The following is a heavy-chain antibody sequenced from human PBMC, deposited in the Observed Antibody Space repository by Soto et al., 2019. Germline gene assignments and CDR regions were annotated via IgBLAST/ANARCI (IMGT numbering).Heavy chain of an antibody. D-gene: IGHD3-3*01. CDR2: INHSGST. J-gene: IGHJ6*03. CDR1: GGSFSGYY. Sequence: SETLSLTCAVYGGSFSGYYWSWIRQPPGKGLEWIGEINHSGSTNYNPSLKSRVTISVDTSKNQFSLKLSSVTAADTAVYYCARGRGFWSGRPYYYYMDVWGKGTTVTVSS. V-gene: IGHV4-34*01. CDR3: ARGRGFWSGRPYYYYMDV.